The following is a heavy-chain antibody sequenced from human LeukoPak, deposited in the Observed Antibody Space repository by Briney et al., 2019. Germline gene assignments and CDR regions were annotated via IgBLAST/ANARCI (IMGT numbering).Heavy chain of an antibody. D-gene: IGHD3-22*01. CDR1: GFTVSSNY. CDR3: AKLAGYYYDSSGYADDAFDI. V-gene: IGHV3-53*05. J-gene: IGHJ3*02. CDR2: IYSGGFT. Sequence: GSLRLSCAASGFTVSSNYMSWVRQAPGKGLEWVSVIYSGGFTYYADSVKGRFTISRDNSKNTLYLQMNSLRAEDTAVYYCAKLAGYYYDSSGYADDAFDIWGQGTMVTVSS.